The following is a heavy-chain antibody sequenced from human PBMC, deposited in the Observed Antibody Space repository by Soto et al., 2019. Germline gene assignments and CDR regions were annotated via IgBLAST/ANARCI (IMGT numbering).Heavy chain of an antibody. J-gene: IGHJ5*02. CDR1: GDSLSGYF. D-gene: IGHD2-8*02. CDR3: AKDIPGGIPPP. Sequence: PSETLSLTCTVSGDSLSGYFWSWIRQPADKGLEWIGRIYGSGTTIYNPSLRGRVTISLDTSKNQFSLRLTSVTAADTAVYYCAKDIPGGIPPPWGHGTLVTVSS. CDR2: IYGSGTT. V-gene: IGHV4-4*07.